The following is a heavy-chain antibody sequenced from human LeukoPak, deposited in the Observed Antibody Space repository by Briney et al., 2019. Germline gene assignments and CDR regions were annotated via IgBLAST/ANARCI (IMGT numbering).Heavy chain of an antibody. CDR3: ARDHSSWTLTYFDY. D-gene: IGHD6-13*01. Sequence: PGGSLRLSCAASGFTFSSYGMSWVRQAPGKGLEWVSAISGSGGSTYYADSVKGRFTISRDNSKNTLYLQMNGLRAEDTAVYYCARDHSSWTLTYFDYWGQGTLVTVSS. V-gene: IGHV3-23*01. J-gene: IGHJ4*02. CDR1: GFTFSSYG. CDR2: ISGSGGST.